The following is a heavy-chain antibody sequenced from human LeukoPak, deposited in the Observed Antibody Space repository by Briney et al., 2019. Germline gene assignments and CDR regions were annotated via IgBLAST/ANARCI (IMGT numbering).Heavy chain of an antibody. CDR1: GGTFSSYA. J-gene: IGHJ3*02. D-gene: IGHD3-22*01. CDR2: IIPILGMA. Sequence: SVKVSCKASGGTFSSYAISWVRQAPGQGLEWMGRIIPILGMANYAQKFQGRVTITADKSTSTAYMELSSLRSEDTAVYYCARDAYYYDSSGYYRIWGQGTMVTVSS. CDR3: ARDAYYYDSSGYYRI. V-gene: IGHV1-69*04.